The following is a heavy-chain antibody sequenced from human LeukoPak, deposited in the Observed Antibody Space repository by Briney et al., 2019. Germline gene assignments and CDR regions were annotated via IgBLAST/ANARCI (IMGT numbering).Heavy chain of an antibody. CDR2: IYYSGST. CDR3: ARHGNDFWSGYSDYYYMDV. D-gene: IGHD3-3*01. CDR1: GGSISSYY. V-gene: IGHV4-59*08. J-gene: IGHJ6*03. Sequence: SETLSLTCTVSGGSISSYYWSWIRQPPGKGLEWIGYIYYSGSTNYNPSLKRRVTISVDTSKNQFSLKLSSVTAADTAVYYCARHGNDFWSGYSDYYYMDVWGKGTTVTVSS.